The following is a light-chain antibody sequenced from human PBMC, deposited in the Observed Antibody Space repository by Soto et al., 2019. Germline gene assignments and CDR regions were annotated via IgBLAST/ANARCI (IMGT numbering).Light chain of an antibody. CDR1: HRVSSY. Sequence: EILMTQSPATLSVSPGESATLSCRASHRVSSYLAWYQQKPGQAPRLLIYGASTRATGIPARFSGSGSGTVFTLTISSLQSEDFAFYFCQQYKNWPLTFGGGTKVEIK. J-gene: IGKJ4*01. CDR2: GAS. CDR3: QQYKNWPLT. V-gene: IGKV3-15*01.